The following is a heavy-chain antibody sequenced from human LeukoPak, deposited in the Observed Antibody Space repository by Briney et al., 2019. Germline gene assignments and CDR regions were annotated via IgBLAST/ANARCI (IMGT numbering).Heavy chain of an antibody. CDR1: GFTVSSNY. V-gene: IGHV3-53*01. D-gene: IGHD6-19*01. CDR2: IYSGGST. Sequence: PGGSLRLSCAASGFTVSSNYMSWVRQAPGKGLEWVSVIYSGGSTYYADSVKGRFTISRDNSKNTLYLQMNSLRAEDTAVYYCARMGAVAGYYYYYGMDVWGQGTTVTVSS. CDR3: ARMGAVAGYYYYYGMDV. J-gene: IGHJ6*02.